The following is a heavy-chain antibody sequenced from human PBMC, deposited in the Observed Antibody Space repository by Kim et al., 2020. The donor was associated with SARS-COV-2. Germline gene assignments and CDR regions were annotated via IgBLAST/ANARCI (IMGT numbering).Heavy chain of an antibody. V-gene: IGHV5-51*01. Sequence: GESLKISCKGSGYSFTSYWIGWVRQMPGKGLEWMGIIYPGDSDTRYSPSFQGQVTISADKSISTAYLQWSSLKASDTAMYYCARHGVVQGVIIPGDYWGQGTLVTVSS. CDR1: GYSFTSYW. J-gene: IGHJ4*02. D-gene: IGHD3-10*01. CDR2: IYPGDSDT. CDR3: ARHGVVQGVIIPGDY.